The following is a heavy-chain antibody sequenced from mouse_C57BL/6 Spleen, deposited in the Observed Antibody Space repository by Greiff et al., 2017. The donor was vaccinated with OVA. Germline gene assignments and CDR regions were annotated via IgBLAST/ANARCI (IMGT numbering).Heavy chain of an antibody. CDR3: ARNMVTTAMDY. CDR1: GYTFTSYW. CDR2: IDPSDSYT. Sequence: VQLQESGAELVMPGASVKLSCKASGYTFTSYWMHWVKQRPGQGLEWIGEIDPSDSYTNYNQKFKGKSTLTGDKSSSTAYMQLSSLTSEDSAVYYCARNMVTTAMDYWGQGTSVTVSS. D-gene: IGHD2-2*01. V-gene: IGHV1-69*01. J-gene: IGHJ4*01.